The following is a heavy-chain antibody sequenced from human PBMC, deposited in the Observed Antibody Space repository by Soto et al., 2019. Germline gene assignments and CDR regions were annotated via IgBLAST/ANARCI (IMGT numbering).Heavy chain of an antibody. D-gene: IGHD3-3*01. CDR1: GFTFSNYG. J-gene: IGHJ6*02. V-gene: IGHV3-30*18. CDR3: TKRRNVLRFLEWSSGMEV. CDR2: ISDDGSNK. Sequence: GGSLRLSCAASGFTFSNYGMHWVRQAPGKGLEWVAFISDDGSNKYYADSMKGRFTMSRDNSKRTLYLQMSSLRVEDTAVYYCTKRRNVLRFLEWSSGMEVCGQGTTLTAP.